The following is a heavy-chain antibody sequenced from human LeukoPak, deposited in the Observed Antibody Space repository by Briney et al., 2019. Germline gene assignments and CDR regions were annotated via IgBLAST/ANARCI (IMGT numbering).Heavy chain of an antibody. CDR1: GGTFSSYA. J-gene: IGHJ3*02. V-gene: IGHV1-69*01. Sequence: SVKVSCKASGGTFSSYAISWVRQAPGQGLEWMGGIIPIFGTANYAQKFQGRVTITADESTSTAYMELSSLRSEDTAVYYCASIKYYYDSSTRDAFDIWGQGTMVTVSS. CDR3: ASIKYYYDSSTRDAFDI. CDR2: IIPIFGTA. D-gene: IGHD3-22*01.